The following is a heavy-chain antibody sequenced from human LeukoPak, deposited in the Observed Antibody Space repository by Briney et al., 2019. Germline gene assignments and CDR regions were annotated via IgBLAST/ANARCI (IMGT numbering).Heavy chain of an antibody. D-gene: IGHD2-2*01. J-gene: IGHJ3*02. CDR1: GFSFSEYY. CDR3: ARHSEGPVNDAFDI. Sequence: KPGGSLGLSCAASGFSFSEYYMTWIRQAPGKGLEWVSNLSSSGRYTNYADSVRGRFTISRDNAKKSLYLQMNSLRAEDTAVYYCARHSEGPVNDAFDIWGQGTKVTVSS. V-gene: IGHV3-11*03. CDR2: LSSSGRYT.